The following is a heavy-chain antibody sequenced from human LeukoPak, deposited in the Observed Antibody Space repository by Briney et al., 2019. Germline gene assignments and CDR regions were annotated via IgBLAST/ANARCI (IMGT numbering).Heavy chain of an antibody. CDR3: ARGQGYYGSGSFSGKFDP. V-gene: IGHV4-61*02. CDR1: GGSISSGSYY. CDR2: IYTSGST. D-gene: IGHD3-10*01. J-gene: IGHJ5*02. Sequence: SESLSLTCTVSGGSISSGSYYWSWIRQPAGKGLEWIGRIYTSGSTNYNPSLKGRVTISVDTSKTQFSLKLSSVTAADTAVYYCARGQGYYGSGSFSGKFDPWGQGTLVTVSS.